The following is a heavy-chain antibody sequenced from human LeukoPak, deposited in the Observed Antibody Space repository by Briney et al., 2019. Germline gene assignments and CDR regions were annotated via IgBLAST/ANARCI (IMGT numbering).Heavy chain of an antibody. CDR2: IKQDGSET. CDR1: GFTFSSYG. D-gene: IGHD4-17*01. Sequence: GGSLRLSCAASGFTFSSYGMHWVRQAPGKGLEWVAHIKQDGSETYYVESVKGRFTVSRDNAKNSLYLQMSSLRAEDTAVYYCTTGGDSWGQGTLLTVSS. CDR3: TTGGDS. J-gene: IGHJ4*02. V-gene: IGHV3-7*01.